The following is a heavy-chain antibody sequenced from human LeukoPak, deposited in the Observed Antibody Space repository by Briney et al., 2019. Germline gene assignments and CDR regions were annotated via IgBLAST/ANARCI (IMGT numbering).Heavy chain of an antibody. Sequence: SETLSLTCAVYGGSFSGYYWSWIRQPPGKGLEWIGEINHSGSTNYNPSLKSRVTISVDTSKNQFSLKLSSVTAADTAVYYCARGEHSGGWDLRYYFDYWGQGTLVTVSS. CDR1: GGSFSGYY. D-gene: IGHD6-19*01. CDR2: INHSGST. J-gene: IGHJ4*02. CDR3: ARGEHSGGWDLRYYFDY. V-gene: IGHV4-34*01.